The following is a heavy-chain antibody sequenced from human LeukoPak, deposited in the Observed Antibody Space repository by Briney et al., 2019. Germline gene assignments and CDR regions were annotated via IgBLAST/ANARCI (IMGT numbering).Heavy chain of an antibody. CDR3: ARTYYYDSSGYYYGHWFDP. V-gene: IGHV1-18*01. D-gene: IGHD3-22*01. CDR1: GYTFTNYG. J-gene: IGHJ5*02. CDR2: ISAYNGNT. Sequence: ASVTVSFMSSGYTFTNYGISWVRQAPGQGLEWMGWISAYNGNTNNAQKLQGRVTMTTETSTSTAYMELRSLRSDDTAIYYCARTYYYDSSGYYYGHWFDPWGQGTLVTVSS.